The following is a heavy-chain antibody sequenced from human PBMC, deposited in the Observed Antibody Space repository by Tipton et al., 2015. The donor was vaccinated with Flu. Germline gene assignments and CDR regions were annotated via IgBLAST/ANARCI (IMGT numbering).Heavy chain of an antibody. Sequence: TLSLTCTVSGGSISSYYWSWIRQPPGKGLEWIGYIYYSGSTNYNPSLKSRVTISVDTSKNQFSLKLTSVTAADTAVYYCARGPLSGDMDVWGQGTTVTVSS. CDR1: GGSISSYY. V-gene: IGHV4-59*01. J-gene: IGHJ6*02. CDR3: ARGPLSGDMDV. D-gene: IGHD3-3*01. CDR2: IYYSGST.